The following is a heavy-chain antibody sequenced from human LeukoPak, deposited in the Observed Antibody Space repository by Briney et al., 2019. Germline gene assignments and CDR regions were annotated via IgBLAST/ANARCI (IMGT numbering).Heavy chain of an antibody. Sequence: PGGSLRLSCAASGFTFSTYEMNWVRQAPGKGLEWVSYISDSGSTIYYADSVKGRFTISRDNAKNSLYLQMDSLRGEDTAVYFCARGTGHYDALDIWGQGTMVTVSS. CDR3: ARGTGHYDALDI. J-gene: IGHJ3*02. CDR2: ISDSGSTI. D-gene: IGHD1-14*01. V-gene: IGHV3-48*03. CDR1: GFTFSTYE.